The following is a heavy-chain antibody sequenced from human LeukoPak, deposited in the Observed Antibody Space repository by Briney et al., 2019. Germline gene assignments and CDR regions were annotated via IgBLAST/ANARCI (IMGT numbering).Heavy chain of an antibody. D-gene: IGHD2-2*01. CDR1: GYTFTSYY. Sequence: GASVKVSCKASGYTFTSYYMHWVRQAPGQGREWMGIINPSGGSTSYAQKFQGRVTMTRDTSTSTVYMELSSLRSEDTAVYYCARDLCSCSSTSCFYDYWGQGTLVTVSS. CDR3: ARDLCSCSSTSCFYDY. J-gene: IGHJ4*02. CDR2: INPSGGST. V-gene: IGHV1-46*01.